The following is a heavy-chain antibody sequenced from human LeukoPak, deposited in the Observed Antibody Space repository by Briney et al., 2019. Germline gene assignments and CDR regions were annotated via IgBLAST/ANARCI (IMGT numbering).Heavy chain of an antibody. CDR1: GGSISSGSYY. CDR3: ARHGVNYYGSGSYPLGGDF. V-gene: IGHV4-61*02. D-gene: IGHD3-10*01. CDR2: IYTSGST. Sequence: SQTLSLTCAVSGGSISSGSYYWSWIRQPAGKGLEWIGRIYTSGSTNYNPSLKSRVTISVDTSKNQFSLKLSSVTAADTAVYYCARHGVNYYGSGSYPLGGDFWGQGTQVTVSS. J-gene: IGHJ4*02.